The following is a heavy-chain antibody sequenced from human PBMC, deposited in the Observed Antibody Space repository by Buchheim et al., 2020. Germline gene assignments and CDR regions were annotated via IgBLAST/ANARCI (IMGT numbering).Heavy chain of an antibody. D-gene: IGHD2-2*01. Sequence: EVQLVESGGGLVQPGGSLRLSCAASGFTFSSYWMHWVRQAPGKGLVWVSRINSDGSSTSYADSVKGRFTISRDNAKNTLYRQMNSLRAEDTAVYYCARDGGDCSSTSCYYYYGMDVWGQGTT. CDR2: INSDGSST. CDR1: GFTFSSYW. CDR3: ARDGGDCSSTSCYYYYGMDV. V-gene: IGHV3-74*01. J-gene: IGHJ6*02.